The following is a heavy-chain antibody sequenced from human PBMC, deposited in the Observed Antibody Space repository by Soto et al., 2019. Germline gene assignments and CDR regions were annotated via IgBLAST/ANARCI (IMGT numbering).Heavy chain of an antibody. CDR2: IYYSGST. Sequence: SVTMSLTWTVSGGYIISIGYYWSWIRKPPGKGLEWIGSIYYSGSTYYNPSLKSRVTISVDTSKNQFSLKLSSVTAADTAVYYCARLPDMPRSHMDVWGKGTTVTVSS. CDR1: GGYIISIGYY. D-gene: IGHD2-2*01. V-gene: IGHV4-39*01. J-gene: IGHJ6*03. CDR3: ARLPDMPRSHMDV.